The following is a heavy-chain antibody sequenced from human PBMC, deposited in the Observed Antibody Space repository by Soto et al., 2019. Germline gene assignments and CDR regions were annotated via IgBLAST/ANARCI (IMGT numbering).Heavy chain of an antibody. V-gene: IGHV3-21*01. J-gene: IGHJ5*02. Sequence: GSLRLSCAASGFTFSSYSMNWVRQAPGKGLEWVSSISSSSSYIYYADSVKGRFTISRDNAKNSLYLQMNSLRAEDTAVYYCARDKDIVVVPAPTPSWFDPWGQGTLVTVSS. CDR2: ISSSSSYI. D-gene: IGHD2-2*01. CDR3: ARDKDIVVVPAPTPSWFDP. CDR1: GFTFSSYS.